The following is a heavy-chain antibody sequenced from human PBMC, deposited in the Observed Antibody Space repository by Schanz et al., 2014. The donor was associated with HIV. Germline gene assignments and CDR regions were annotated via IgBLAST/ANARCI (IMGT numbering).Heavy chain of an antibody. Sequence: EVQLVESGGGLVQPGGSLRLXXAASGFTFSSYWMTWVRQAPGKGLEMVANMNQDGSRKYYVDSVKGRFTISRDNAANSLFLQMNSLRAEDTAVYYCVHDDIDXXXFDMWGQGTMVTVSS. J-gene: IGHJ3*02. V-gene: IGHV3-7*01. CDR1: GFTFSSYW. CDR3: VHDDIDXXXFDM. CDR2: MNQDGSRK. D-gene: IGHD2-15*01.